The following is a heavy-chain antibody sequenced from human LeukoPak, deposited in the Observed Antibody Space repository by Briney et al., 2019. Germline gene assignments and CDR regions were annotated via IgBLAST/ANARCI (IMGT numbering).Heavy chain of an antibody. V-gene: IGHV4-30-4*01. CDR3: ARDNNILTGSPSFHAFDI. J-gene: IGHJ3*02. CDR1: GGSISSGDYY. Sequence: SETLSLTCTVSGGSISSGDYYWSWIRQPPGKGLEWIGYIYYSGSTYYNPSLKGRVTISVDTSKNQFSLKLSSVTAADTAVYYCARDNNILTGSPSFHAFDIWGQGTMVTVSS. CDR2: IYYSGST. D-gene: IGHD3-9*01.